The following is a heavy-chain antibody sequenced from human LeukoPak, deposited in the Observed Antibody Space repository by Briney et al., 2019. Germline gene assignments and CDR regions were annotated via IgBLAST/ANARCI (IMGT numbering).Heavy chain of an antibody. CDR2: IYYSGST. Sequence: KPSETLSLTCPVSGGSISSYYWSWIRQPPGKGLEWIGYIYYSGSTNYNPSLKSRVTISVDTSKNQFSLKLSSVTAADTAVYYCARGLGAFDIWRQGTVVTVSS. CDR3: ARGLGAFDI. CDR1: GGSISSYY. V-gene: IGHV4-59*01. D-gene: IGHD3-16*01. J-gene: IGHJ3*02.